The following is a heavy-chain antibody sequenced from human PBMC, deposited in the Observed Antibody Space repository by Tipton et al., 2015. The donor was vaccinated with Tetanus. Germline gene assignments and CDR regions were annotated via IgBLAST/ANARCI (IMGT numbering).Heavy chain of an antibody. D-gene: IGHD4-11*01. CDR1: GGSVSNGSYY. CDR2: IYYTGST. V-gene: IGHV4-61*01. J-gene: IGHJ4*02. CDR3: VRAPYSSPGKYYFDL. Sequence: TLSTCTVSGGSVSNGSYYWNWIRQPPGKGLEWIGHIYYTGSTDYNPSLKSRVTMSVDLSKNEFSLNLASVTAADTAVYYCVRAPYSSPGKYYFDLWGQGTLVTVSS.